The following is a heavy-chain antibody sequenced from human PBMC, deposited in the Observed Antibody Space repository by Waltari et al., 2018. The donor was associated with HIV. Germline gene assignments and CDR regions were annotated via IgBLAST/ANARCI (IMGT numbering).Heavy chain of an antibody. V-gene: IGHV3-21*01. D-gene: IGHD2-8*02. Sequence: EVQLVESGGGLVKPGGSLRLSCAASGFTFSSYSMNWVRQAPGKGLEWVSSISSSSSYIYYADSVKGRFTISRDNAKNSLYLQMNSLRAEDTAVYYCAREDCTGGVCYTGHYGMDVWGQGTTVTVSS. CDR1: GFTFSSYS. CDR2: ISSSSSYI. J-gene: IGHJ6*02. CDR3: AREDCTGGVCYTGHYGMDV.